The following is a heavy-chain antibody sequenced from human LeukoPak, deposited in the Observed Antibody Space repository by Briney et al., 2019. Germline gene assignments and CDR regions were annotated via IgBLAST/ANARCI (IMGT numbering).Heavy chain of an antibody. CDR1: GDSISSYY. J-gene: IGHJ4*02. CDR3: ARRKAKTPNYFDY. Sequence: PSETLSLTCTVSGDSISSYYWTWIRQLPGKGLEWIGYIYYSGNTNYNPSLKSRVTISLDTSKNQFSLKLTSVAAADTAMYYCARRKAKTPNYFDYWGQGALVTVSS. CDR2: IYYSGNT. V-gene: IGHV4-59*08.